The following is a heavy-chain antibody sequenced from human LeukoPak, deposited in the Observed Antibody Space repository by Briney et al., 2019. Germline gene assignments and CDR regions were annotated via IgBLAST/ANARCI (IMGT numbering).Heavy chain of an antibody. V-gene: IGHV4-4*02. CDR1: GGSITNTNY. CDR3: AREGGPYRPLDY. J-gene: IGHJ4*02. Sequence: SETLSLTCGVSGGSITNTNYWPWVRQPPGKGLEWIGEVNLQGSTNYNPSLMGRVAIAVDTSENHISLQLTSVTAADTAVYYCAREGGPYRPLDYSGQGTLVTVSS. CDR2: VNLQGST.